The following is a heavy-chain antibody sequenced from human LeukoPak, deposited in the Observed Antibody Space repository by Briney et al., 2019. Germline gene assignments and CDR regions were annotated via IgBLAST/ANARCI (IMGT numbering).Heavy chain of an antibody. CDR1: GGSISSGDYY. CDR2: IYYSGST. J-gene: IGHJ3*02. CDR3: ARDPVASDAFDI. V-gene: IGHV4-30-4*01. Sequence: PSETLSLTCTVSGGSISSGDYYWSWIRQPPGKGLEWIGYIYYSGSTYYNPSLKSRVTISVDTSKNQFSLKLSSVTAADTAVHYCARDPVASDAFDIWGQGTMVTVSS.